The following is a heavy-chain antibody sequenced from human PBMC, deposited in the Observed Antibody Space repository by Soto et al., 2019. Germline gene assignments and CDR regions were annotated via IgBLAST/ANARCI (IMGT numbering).Heavy chain of an antibody. CDR2: ISGSGGST. CDR1: GFTFSSYA. V-gene: IGHV3-23*01. Sequence: PGGSLRLSCAASGFTFSSYAMSWVRQAPGKGLEWVSAISGSGGSTYYADSVKGRFTISRDNSKNTLYLQMNSLRAEDTAVYYCAKDPLEYSSGYPGRIDYWGQGTLVTVSS. D-gene: IGHD6-19*01. CDR3: AKDPLEYSSGYPGRIDY. J-gene: IGHJ4*02.